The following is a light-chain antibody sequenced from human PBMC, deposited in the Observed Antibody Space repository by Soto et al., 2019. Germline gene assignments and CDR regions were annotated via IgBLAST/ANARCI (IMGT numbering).Light chain of an antibody. CDR2: DAS. J-gene: IGKJ1*01. V-gene: IGKV3-20*01. CDR3: QQYGRSPT. Sequence: IVLTQSPDTLSLSPRERATLSCRASQSVSSNYLAWYQQKLGQAPRLLMHDASRSATGIPYRFSDSGSGTVIMITISRLEHDDFVEYYWQQYGRSPTFGQGTKVDI. CDR1: QSVSSNY.